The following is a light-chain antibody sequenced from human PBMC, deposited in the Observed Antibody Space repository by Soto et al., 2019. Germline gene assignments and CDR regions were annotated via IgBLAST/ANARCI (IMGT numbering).Light chain of an antibody. V-gene: IGKV1-5*03. CDR3: QLSTSYPWT. Sequence: DIQLTQSLYSLSEYVGDRVTITFRASQSITSWLAWYQQKPGKAPKLLIHKASSLESGVPSRFSGSGSGTEFTLTISSLQPDDFAPYYCQLSTSYPWTFGQGSKE. J-gene: IGKJ1*01. CDR1: QSITSW. CDR2: KAS.